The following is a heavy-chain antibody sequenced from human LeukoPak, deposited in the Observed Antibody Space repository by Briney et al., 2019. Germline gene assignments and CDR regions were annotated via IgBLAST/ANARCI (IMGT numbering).Heavy chain of an antibody. D-gene: IGHD2-2*01. CDR1: GFTFSSCA. J-gene: IGHJ4*02. CDR2: ISGSGGST. CDR3: AKDIVVVPAAENDY. V-gene: IGHV3-23*01. Sequence: GGPLRLSCAASGFTFSSCAMSWVRQAPGKGLEWVSAISGSGGSTYSADSVTGRFTISRDNSKNTLYLQMNSLRAEDTAVYYCAKDIVVVPAAENDYWGQGTLVTVSS.